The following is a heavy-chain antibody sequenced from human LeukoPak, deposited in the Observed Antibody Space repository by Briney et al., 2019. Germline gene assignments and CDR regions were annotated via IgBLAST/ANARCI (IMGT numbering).Heavy chain of an antibody. CDR1: GYTFTSYG. D-gene: IGHD5-12*01. CDR3: ARTVPAELWWLRPIYYYYYMDV. J-gene: IGHJ6*03. V-gene: IGHV1-18*01. CDR2: ISAYNGNT. Sequence: ASVKVSCKASGYTFTSYGISWVRQAPGQGLEWMGWISAYNGNTNYAQKLQGRVTMTTDTSTSTAYMELSSLRSEDTAVYYCARTVPAELWWLRPIYYYYYMDVWGKGTTVTVSS.